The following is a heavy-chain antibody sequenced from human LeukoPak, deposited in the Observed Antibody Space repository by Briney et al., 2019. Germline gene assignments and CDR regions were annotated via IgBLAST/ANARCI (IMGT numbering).Heavy chain of an antibody. CDR3: ARSHYYYDSSGHFDY. J-gene: IGHJ4*02. D-gene: IGHD3-22*01. CDR1: GYTFTSYG. V-gene: IGHV1-69*06. Sequence: SVKVSCKASGYTFTSYGISWVRQAPGQGLEWMGGIIPIFGTANYAQKFQGRVTITADKSTSTAYMELSSLRSEDTAVYYCARSHYYYDSSGHFDYWGQGTLVTVSS. CDR2: IIPIFGTA.